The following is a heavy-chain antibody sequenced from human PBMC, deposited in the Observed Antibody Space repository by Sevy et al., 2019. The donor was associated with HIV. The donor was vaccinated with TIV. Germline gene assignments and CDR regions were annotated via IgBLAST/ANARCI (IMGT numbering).Heavy chain of an antibody. V-gene: IGHV3-49*03. CDR3: TREVGGATDY. Sequence: GGSLRLSCTPAGFTFGDYAMSWFRQAPGKGLEWVGFIRSKAYGGKKEYAASVKGRFTISRADSKSIAYLQMNSLKTEDSAVYYCTREVGGATDYWGRGTLVTVSS. J-gene: IGHJ4*02. CDR1: GFTFGDYA. CDR2: IRSKAYGGKK. D-gene: IGHD2-21*01.